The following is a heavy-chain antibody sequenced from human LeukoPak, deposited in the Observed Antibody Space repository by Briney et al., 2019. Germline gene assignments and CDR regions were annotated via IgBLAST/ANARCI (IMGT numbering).Heavy chain of an antibody. Sequence: AASVKVSCTASGGTFSSYAISWVRQAPGQGLEWMGGIIPIFGTANYAQKFQGRVTITADKSTSTAYMELRSLRSDDTAVYYCERLRQGSWYFDLWGRGTLVTVSS. V-gene: IGHV1-69*06. CDR3: ERLRQGSWYFDL. D-gene: IGHD6-25*01. J-gene: IGHJ2*01. CDR2: IIPIFGTA. CDR1: GGTFSSYA.